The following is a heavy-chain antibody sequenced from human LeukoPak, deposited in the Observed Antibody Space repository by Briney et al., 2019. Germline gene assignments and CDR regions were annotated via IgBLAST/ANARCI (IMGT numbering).Heavy chain of an antibody. V-gene: IGHV4-59*08. CDR3: ARGTSGHIDY. Sequence: PSETLSLTCTVSGGSIGTSYWSWIRQPPGKGLEWIGYIYYSGSTNYNPSLKSRVTISVDTSKNQFSLKLSSVTAADTAVYYCARGTSGHIDYWGQGTLVTVSS. J-gene: IGHJ4*02. CDR1: GGSIGTSY. CDR2: IYYSGST. D-gene: IGHD1-1*01.